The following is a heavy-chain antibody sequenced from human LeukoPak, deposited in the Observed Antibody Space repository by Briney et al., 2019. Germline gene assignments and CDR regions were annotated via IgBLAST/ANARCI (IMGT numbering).Heavy chain of an antibody. CDR2: IKQDASER. J-gene: IGHJ4*02. CDR1: GFTFSSYW. CDR3: ATPTAGTWHFDY. D-gene: IGHD1-1*01. Sequence: GGSLRLSCAASGFTFSSYWMTWVRQAPGKGLERVANIKQDASERYYVDSVKGRFTISRDNAKNSLYLQMNSLRAEDTAVYYCATPTAGTWHFDYWGQGTLVTVS. V-gene: IGHV3-7*01.